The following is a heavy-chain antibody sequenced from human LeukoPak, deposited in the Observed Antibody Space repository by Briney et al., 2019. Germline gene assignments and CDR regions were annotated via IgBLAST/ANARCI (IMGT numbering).Heavy chain of an antibody. V-gene: IGHV3-15*01. J-gene: IGHJ4*02. CDR3: TTDRPSSSQIYGSGSYYTHFDY. Sequence: GGSLRLSCAASGFTFSNAWMSWVRQAPGKGLEWVGRIKSKTDGGTTDYAAPVKGRFTISRDDSKNTLYLRMNSLKTEDTAVYYCTTDRPSSSQIYGSGSYYTHFDYWGQGTLVTVSS. D-gene: IGHD3-10*01. CDR1: GFTFSNAW. CDR2: IKSKTDGGTT.